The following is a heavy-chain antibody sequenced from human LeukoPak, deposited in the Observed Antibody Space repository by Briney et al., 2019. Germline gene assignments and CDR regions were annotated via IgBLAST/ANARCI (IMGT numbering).Heavy chain of an antibody. CDR3: ARGNSSGWSFYYYYMDV. Sequence: PSETLSLTCTVSGGSISSGGYYWSWIRQHPGKGLEWIGYIYYSGSTYYNPSLKSRVTISVDTSKNQFSLKLSSVTAADTAVYYCARGNSSGWSFYYYYMDVWGKGTTVTVSS. CDR1: GGSISSGGYY. V-gene: IGHV4-31*03. CDR2: IYYSGST. D-gene: IGHD6-19*01. J-gene: IGHJ6*03.